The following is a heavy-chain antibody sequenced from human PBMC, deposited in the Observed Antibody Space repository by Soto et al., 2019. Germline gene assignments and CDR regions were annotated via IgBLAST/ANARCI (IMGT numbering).Heavy chain of an antibody. CDR2: ISYDGSNK. CDR1: GFTFSSYA. Sequence: LRLSCAASGFTFSSYAMHWVRQAPGKGLEWVAVISYDGSNKYYADSVKGRFTISRDNSKNTLYLQMNSLRAEDTAVYYCARDDRSLGSSWYSIDYWGQGTLVTVYS. D-gene: IGHD6-13*01. J-gene: IGHJ4*02. V-gene: IGHV3-30-3*01. CDR3: ARDDRSLGSSWYSIDY.